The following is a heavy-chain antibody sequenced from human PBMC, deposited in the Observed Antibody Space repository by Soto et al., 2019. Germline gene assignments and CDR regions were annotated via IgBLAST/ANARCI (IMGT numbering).Heavy chain of an antibody. J-gene: IGHJ4*02. CDR2: ISGSGGST. CDR3: ARLRASSWYLGGYLDY. D-gene: IGHD6-13*01. CDR1: GFTFSSYA. Sequence: PGGSLRLSCAASGFTFSSYAMSWVRQAPGKGLEWVSAISGSGGSTYYADSVKGRFTISRDNAKNSLYLEMNSLRVEDTAVYYCARLRASSWYLGGYLDYWGQGTLVTVSS. V-gene: IGHV3-23*01.